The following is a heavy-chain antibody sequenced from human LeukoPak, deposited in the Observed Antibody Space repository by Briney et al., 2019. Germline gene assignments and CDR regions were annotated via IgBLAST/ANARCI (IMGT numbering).Heavy chain of an antibody. J-gene: IGHJ4*02. V-gene: IGHV4-61*02. CDR2: IYTSGST. CDR3: AREGSYYNKNKNFDY. Sequence: SETLSHTCTVSGGSISSGSYYWSWIRQPAGKGLEWIGRIYTSGSTNYNPSLKSRVTISVDTSKNQFSLKLSSVTAADTAVYYCAREGSYYNKNKNFDYWGQGTLVTVSS. D-gene: IGHD3-10*01. CDR1: GGSISSGSYY.